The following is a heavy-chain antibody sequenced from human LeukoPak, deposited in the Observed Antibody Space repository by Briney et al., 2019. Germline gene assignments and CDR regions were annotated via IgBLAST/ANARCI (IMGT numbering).Heavy chain of an antibody. CDR2: IRNKADGGTP. CDR3: TRDPPTRY. V-gene: IGHV3-49*03. J-gene: IGHJ4*02. Sequence: GGSLRLSCAASGFTFGDYTITWIRQAPGKGLEWVGFIRNKADGGTPEYAASVKGRFTISRDDSKSIAYLQMNSLKTDDTAVYYCTRDPPTRYWGQGTLVSVSS. D-gene: IGHD1-26*01. CDR1: GFTFGDYT.